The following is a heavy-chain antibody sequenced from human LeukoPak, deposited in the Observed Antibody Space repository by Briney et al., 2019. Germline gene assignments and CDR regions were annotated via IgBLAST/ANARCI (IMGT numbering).Heavy chain of an antibody. D-gene: IGHD1-26*01. V-gene: IGHV3-23*01. Sequence: GGSLRLSCAASGFTFSSYAMSWVRQAPGKGLEWVSAISGSGGSTYYADSVKGRFTISRDNSKNTLYLQVNSLRVEDTAVYFCGRGGRWELTDYWGQGTLVTVSS. CDR3: GRGGRWELTDY. J-gene: IGHJ4*02. CDR2: ISGSGGST. CDR1: GFTFSSYA.